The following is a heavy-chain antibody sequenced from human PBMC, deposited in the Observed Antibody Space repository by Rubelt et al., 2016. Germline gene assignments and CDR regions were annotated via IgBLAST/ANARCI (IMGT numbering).Heavy chain of an antibody. D-gene: IGHD4-17*01. Sequence: QVQLQESGPGLVKPSETLSLTCTVSGYSISSGYYWGWIRQHPGKGLEWIGYIYYSGSTYYNPSLKSRVTISVDTSKSQFSLKLSSVTAADTAVYYCARERADDYGDYGEVDLTFWFDPWGQGTLVTVSS. J-gene: IGHJ5*02. CDR3: ARERADDYGDYGEVDLTFWFDP. CDR2: IYYSGST. V-gene: IGHV4-38-2*02. CDR1: GYSISSGYY.